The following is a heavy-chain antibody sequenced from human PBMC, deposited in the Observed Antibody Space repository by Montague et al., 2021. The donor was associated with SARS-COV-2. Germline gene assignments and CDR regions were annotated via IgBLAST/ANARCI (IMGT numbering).Heavy chain of an antibody. CDR3: ARQENSSGWFKPDAFDI. D-gene: IGHD6-19*01. CDR1: GGSISSGSYY. V-gene: IGHV4-39*01. CDR2: IYYSGST. Sequence: SETLSLTCTVSGGSISSGSYYWGWIRQPPGKGLEWIGSIYYSGSTYYNPSLKSRVTISVDTSKNQFSLKLSSVTAADTAGYYCARQENSSGWFKPDAFDIWGQGTMVTVSS. J-gene: IGHJ3*02.